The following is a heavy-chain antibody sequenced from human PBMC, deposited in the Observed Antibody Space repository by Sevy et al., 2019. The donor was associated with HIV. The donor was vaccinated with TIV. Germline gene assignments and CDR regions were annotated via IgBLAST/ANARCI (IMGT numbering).Heavy chain of an antibody. Sequence: GGSLRLSCAASGFTFSDYYMSWIRQAPGKGLEWVSYISRSGSTINYADSVKGRFTSSRDNAKNSLYLQINSLRAEDSDVYYCARENTMIEEPGWFDPWGQGTLVTVSS. CDR1: GFTFSDYY. V-gene: IGHV3-11*01. J-gene: IGHJ5*02. D-gene: IGHD3-22*01. CDR3: ARENTMIEEPGWFDP. CDR2: ISRSGSTI.